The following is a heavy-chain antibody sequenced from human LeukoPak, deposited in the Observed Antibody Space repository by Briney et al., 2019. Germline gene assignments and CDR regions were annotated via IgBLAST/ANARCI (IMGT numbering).Heavy chain of an antibody. V-gene: IGHV3-7*01. CDR1: GFTFSNYW. J-gene: IGHJ4*02. D-gene: IGHD3-22*01. CDR3: ARDHYYDSSGYCDY. Sequence: GGSLRLSCEGSGFTFSNYWMGWVRQAPGKGLEWVANIKQDGSEKYYVDSVKGRFTISRDNSKNTLYLQMNSLRAEDTAVYYCARDHYYDSSGYCDYWGQGTLVTVSS. CDR2: IKQDGSEK.